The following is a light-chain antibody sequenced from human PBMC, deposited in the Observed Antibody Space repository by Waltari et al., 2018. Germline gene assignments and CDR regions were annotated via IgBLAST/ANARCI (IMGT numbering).Light chain of an antibody. V-gene: IGLV2-14*03. J-gene: IGLJ3*02. CDR2: GVS. CDR3: SSYTTRDTWL. CDR1: NSDIGVHNY. Sequence: QSALTQPASVSGSPGQSITISCTGTNSDIGVHNYVSWYQQHLGKAPKLILYGVSKLPSGVSNRFSGSKADNTASLTISGVQAGDEADYYCSSYTTRDTWLFGGGTKVTVL.